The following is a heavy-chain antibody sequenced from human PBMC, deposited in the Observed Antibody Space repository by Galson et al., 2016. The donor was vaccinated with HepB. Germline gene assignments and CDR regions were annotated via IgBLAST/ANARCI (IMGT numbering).Heavy chain of an antibody. CDR1: GFAFSNYA. CDR3: AKNDILAGYSAVDY. CDR2: VSYDGRNK. Sequence: SLRLSCAASGFAFSNYAMHWVRQAPGKGLEWVAVVSYDGRNKYYADSVKGRFTISRENSKNTVYLQMNRLRVEDTAVYYCAKNDILAGYSAVDYWGQGTLVTVSS. D-gene: IGHD3-9*01. V-gene: IGHV3-30*18. J-gene: IGHJ4*02.